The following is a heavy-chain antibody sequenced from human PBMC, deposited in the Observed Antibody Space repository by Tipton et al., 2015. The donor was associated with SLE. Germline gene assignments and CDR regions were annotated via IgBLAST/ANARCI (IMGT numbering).Heavy chain of an antibody. CDR2: IYYSGST. D-gene: IGHD1-14*01. CDR3: ARHDSESPFDY. CDR1: GGSIGSSSYY. V-gene: IGHV4-39*07. Sequence: LRLSCTVSGGSIGSSSYYWGWIRQPPGKGLEWIGSIYYSGSTYYNPSLKSRVTISVDTSKNQFSLKLSSVTAADTAVYYCARHDSESPFDYWGQGTLVTVSS. J-gene: IGHJ4*02.